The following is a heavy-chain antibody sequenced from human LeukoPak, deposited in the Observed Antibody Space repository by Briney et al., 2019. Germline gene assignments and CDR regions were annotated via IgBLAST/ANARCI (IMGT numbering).Heavy chain of an antibody. CDR2: MNPNSGNT. CDR1: GYTFTSYD. CDR3: ARVATYYDILTGYFEATYYYYGMDV. D-gene: IGHD3-9*01. J-gene: IGHJ6*02. V-gene: IGHV1-8*01. Sequence: ASVKVSCKASGYTFTSYDINWVRQATGQGLEWMGWMNPNSGNTGYAQKFQGRVTMTRDTSISTAYMELSRLRSDDTAVYYCARVATYYDILTGYFEATYYYYGMDVWGQGTTVTVSS.